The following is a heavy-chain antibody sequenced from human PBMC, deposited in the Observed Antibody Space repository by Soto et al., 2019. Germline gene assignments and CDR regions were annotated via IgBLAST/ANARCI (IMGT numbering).Heavy chain of an antibody. CDR1: GYTFTGYY. Sequence: GASVKVSCKASGYTFTGYYVHWVRGAPGQGLEWMGWINPETGGTSYAQKFQGRVTLSRDTSINTAYLELSRLRFDDAAVYFCARERYQVISDGMDVWGQGTTVTVSS. D-gene: IGHD2-2*01. CDR3: ARERYQVISDGMDV. V-gene: IGHV1-2*02. CDR2: INPETGGT. J-gene: IGHJ6*02.